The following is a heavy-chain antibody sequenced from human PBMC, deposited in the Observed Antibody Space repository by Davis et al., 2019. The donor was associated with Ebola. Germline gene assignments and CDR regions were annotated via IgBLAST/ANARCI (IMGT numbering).Heavy chain of an antibody. CDR3: ARTFYDSSGYYYLSYGMDV. D-gene: IGHD3-22*01. V-gene: IGHV4-59*01. CDR2: IYYSGST. CDR1: GGSISSYY. Sequence: MPSETLSLTCTVSGGSISSYYWSWIRQLPGKGLEWIGYIYYSGSTNYNPSLKSRVTISVDTSKNQFSLKLSSVTAADTAVYYCARTFYDSSGYYYLSYGMDVWGQGTTVTVSS. J-gene: IGHJ6*02.